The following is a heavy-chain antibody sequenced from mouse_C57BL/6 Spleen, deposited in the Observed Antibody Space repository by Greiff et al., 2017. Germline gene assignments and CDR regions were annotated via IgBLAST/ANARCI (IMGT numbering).Heavy chain of an antibody. CDR3: TTNLYVDY. CDR2: IDPENGDT. Sequence: VQLQQSGAELVRPGASVKLSCTASGFNIKDDYMHWVKQRPEQGLEWIGWIDPENGDTEYASKFQGKATITADTSSNTAYLQLSSLTSEDTAVYYCTTNLYVDYWGHGTSVTVSS. CDR1: GFNIKDDY. V-gene: IGHV14-4*01. D-gene: IGHD2-3*01. J-gene: IGHJ4*01.